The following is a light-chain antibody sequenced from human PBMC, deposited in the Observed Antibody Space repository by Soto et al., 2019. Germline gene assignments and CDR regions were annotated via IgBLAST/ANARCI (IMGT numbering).Light chain of an antibody. CDR3: LQDYSYPRT. CDR2: GAS. Sequence: AVQLTQSPSSLSASVGDRVTITCRASQGIRTDLGWYQQSPGKAPKVLIFGASTLQSGVPSRFSGSGSGTDFTFTISSLQPEDVATYYCLQDYSYPRTFGQGTKVDIK. CDR1: QGIRTD. V-gene: IGKV1-6*01. J-gene: IGKJ1*01.